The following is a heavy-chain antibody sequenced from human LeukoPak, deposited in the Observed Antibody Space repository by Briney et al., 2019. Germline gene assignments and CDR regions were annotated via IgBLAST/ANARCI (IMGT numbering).Heavy chain of an antibody. V-gene: IGHV3-21*01. Sequence: PGGSLRLSCAASGFTFSSFSMNWVRQAPGKGLDGVSSISSSSRYIYYADSVKGRFTISRDNAKNSLYLQMNSLRAEDTAVYYCARGADILTGYVTFDYWGQGSLVTVSS. D-gene: IGHD3-9*01. CDR2: ISSSSRYI. CDR1: GFTFSSFS. CDR3: ARGADILTGYVTFDY. J-gene: IGHJ4*02.